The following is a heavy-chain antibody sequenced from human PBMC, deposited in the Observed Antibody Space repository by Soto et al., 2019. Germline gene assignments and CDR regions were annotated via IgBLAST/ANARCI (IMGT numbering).Heavy chain of an antibody. Sequence: LRLSCAASGFTFSSYAMSWVRQAPGKGLEWVSAISGSGGSTYYADSVKGRFTISRDNSKNTLYLQMNSLRAEDTAVYYCAKEYCSSTSCWDYYYGMDVWGQGTTVTVSS. D-gene: IGHD2-2*01. J-gene: IGHJ6*02. V-gene: IGHV3-23*01. CDR3: AKEYCSSTSCWDYYYGMDV. CDR1: GFTFSSYA. CDR2: ISGSGGST.